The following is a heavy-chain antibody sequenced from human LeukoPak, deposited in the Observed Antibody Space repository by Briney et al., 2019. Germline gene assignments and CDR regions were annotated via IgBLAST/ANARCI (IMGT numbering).Heavy chain of an antibody. Sequence: PGGSLRLSCAASGFTFSNSAMSWVRQAPGKGLEWVSTMSNSGGSTNYADSVKGRFTISRDNCRNTLFLQMDSLRAEDTALYYCAKDPYCTSTSCHDYFDYWGQGTLVTVSS. V-gene: IGHV3-23*01. J-gene: IGHJ4*02. CDR2: MSNSGGST. D-gene: IGHD2-2*01. CDR3: AKDPYCTSTSCHDYFDY. CDR1: GFTFSNSA.